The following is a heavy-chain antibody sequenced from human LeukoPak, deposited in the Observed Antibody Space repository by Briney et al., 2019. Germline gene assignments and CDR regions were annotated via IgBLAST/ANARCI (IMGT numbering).Heavy chain of an antibody. Sequence: QTGGSLRLSCAVSGFRVSDYYMSWVRQAPGKGLEWVGLIRDSGEAFYADFARGRFAISRDESENTLYLQMNSLRVEDTAVYFCARDRAANQDWVEFDPWGQGTPVSVSS. J-gene: IGHJ5*02. CDR1: GFRVSDYY. CDR2: IRDSGEA. D-gene: IGHD3/OR15-3a*01. V-gene: IGHV3-66*03. CDR3: ARDRAANQDWVEFDP.